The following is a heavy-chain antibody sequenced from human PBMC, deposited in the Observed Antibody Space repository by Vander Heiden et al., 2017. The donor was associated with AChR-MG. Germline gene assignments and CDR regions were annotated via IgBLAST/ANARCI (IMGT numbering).Heavy chain of an antibody. V-gene: IGHV3-49*05. CDR2: IRSKAYGGTT. Sequence: EVQLVESGGGLVKPGRSLRLSCTASGFTFSDYAMAWFRQAPGKGLEWVGFIRSKAYGGTTEYAASMKGRFTVSRDDSRSIAYLQMNSLKTEDTAVYYCTRQSPWEQLNYFDYWGQGTLVTVSS. CDR3: TRQSPWEQLNYFDY. J-gene: IGHJ4*02. D-gene: IGHD1-26*01. CDR1: GFTFSDYA.